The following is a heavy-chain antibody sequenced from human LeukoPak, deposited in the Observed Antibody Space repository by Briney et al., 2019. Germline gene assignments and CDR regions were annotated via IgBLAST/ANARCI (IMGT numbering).Heavy chain of an antibody. J-gene: IGHJ4*02. CDR2: ISIDGKTI. Sequence: QSGGSLRLSCAASGFTFSSYEMDWVRQAPGKGLEWLSYISIDGKTIHYGDSVKGRLTISRDNARNSVYLQMNSLTAEDTAIYYCASLWELQPGSWGQGTLVTVSS. CDR1: GFTFSSYE. CDR3: ASLWELQPGS. V-gene: IGHV3-48*03. D-gene: IGHD3-10*01.